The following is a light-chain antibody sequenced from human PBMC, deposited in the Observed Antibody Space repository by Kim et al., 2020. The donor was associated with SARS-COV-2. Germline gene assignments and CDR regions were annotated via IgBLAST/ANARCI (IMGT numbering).Light chain of an antibody. Sequence: DIQMTQSPSSLPASVGDRVTITCRASQSISSYLNWYQQKPGKVPKLLIYAASSLQSGIPSRFSGSGSGTDFTLSISSLQPEDFATYDGQKSNSTPRTFGQGTKVDIK. CDR2: AAS. J-gene: IGKJ1*01. CDR3: QKSNSTPRT. V-gene: IGKV1-39*01. CDR1: QSISSY.